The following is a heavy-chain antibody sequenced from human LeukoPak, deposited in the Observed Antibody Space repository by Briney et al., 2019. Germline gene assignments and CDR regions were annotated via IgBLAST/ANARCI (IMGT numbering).Heavy chain of an antibody. CDR1: GGTFSSYA. Sequence: SVKVSCKASGGTFSSYAISWVRQAPGQGLEWMGGITPIFGTANYAQKFQGRVTITTDESTSTAYMELSSLRSEDTAVYYCARALGYSYGYSWYFDYWGQGTLVTVSS. V-gene: IGHV1-69*05. CDR3: ARALGYSYGYSWYFDY. D-gene: IGHD5-18*01. CDR2: ITPIFGTA. J-gene: IGHJ4*02.